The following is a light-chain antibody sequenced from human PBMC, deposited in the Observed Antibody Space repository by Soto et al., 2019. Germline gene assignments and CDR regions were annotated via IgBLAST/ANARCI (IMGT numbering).Light chain of an antibody. J-gene: IGLJ2*01. CDR2: SNN. CDR3: AAWDDSLNGNVG. Sequence: QSVLTQPPSASGTPGQRVTISCSGSSSNIGSNTVNWYQQLTGTAPKLLIYSNNQRPSGVPDRFSGSKAGTSASLAISGIQSEDEADYYCAAWDDSLNGNVGLGGWTKVPVL. V-gene: IGLV1-44*01. CDR1: SSNIGSNT.